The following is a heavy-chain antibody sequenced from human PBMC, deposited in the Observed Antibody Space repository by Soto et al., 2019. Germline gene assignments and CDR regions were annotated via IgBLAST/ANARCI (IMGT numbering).Heavy chain of an antibody. Sequence: QVQLQESGPGLVKPSQTLSLTCTVSGGSISSGGYYWTWIRQHPGKGLEWIGYIYYSGRTYYNPSLKSRVTISVDTSKIQFSLKLSSVTAADTAVYYCARGRYSSSSNWFDPWGQGTLVTVSS. CDR1: GGSISSGGYY. V-gene: IGHV4-31*03. J-gene: IGHJ5*02. CDR3: ARGRYSSSSNWFDP. CDR2: IYYSGRT. D-gene: IGHD6-6*01.